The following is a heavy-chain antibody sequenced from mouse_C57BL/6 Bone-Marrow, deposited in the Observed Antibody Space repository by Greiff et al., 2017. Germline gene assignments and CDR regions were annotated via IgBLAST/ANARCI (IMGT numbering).Heavy chain of an antibody. V-gene: IGHV1-69*01. CDR1: GYTFTSYW. CDR2: IDPSDSYT. J-gene: IGHJ4*01. Sequence: QLPQPGAELVMPGASVKLSCKASGYTFTSYWMHWVKQRPGQGLEWIGEIDPSDSYTNYNQKFKGKSTLTVDKSSSTAYMQLSSLTSEDSAVYYCARCCGYSSMDSWGQGTSVTVSS. CDR3: ARCCGYSSMDS.